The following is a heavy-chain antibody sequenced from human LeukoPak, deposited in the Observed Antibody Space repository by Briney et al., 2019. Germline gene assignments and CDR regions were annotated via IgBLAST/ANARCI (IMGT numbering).Heavy chain of an antibody. CDR2: IYPGDSDT. Sequence: GSLKISCKGSGYSFTSYWIGWVRQMPGKGLEWMGIIYPGDSDTSYRPSFQGQVTMSADKSISTAYLQWSGLKALDTAMYYCARRYCSSSSCYGYFDYWGQGTLVTVSS. CDR1: GYSFTSYW. D-gene: IGHD2-2*01. CDR3: ARRYCSSSSCYGYFDY. J-gene: IGHJ4*02. V-gene: IGHV5-51*01.